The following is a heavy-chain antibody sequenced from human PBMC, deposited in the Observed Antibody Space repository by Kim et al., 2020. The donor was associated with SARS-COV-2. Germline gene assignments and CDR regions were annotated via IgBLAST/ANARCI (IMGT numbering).Heavy chain of an antibody. CDR2: TDPSGDT. D-gene: IGHD3-10*01. J-gene: IGHJ3*02. CDR1: VGSFSGYF. CDR3: ARQGSGSGTHGALHI. Sequence: SETLSLTCAVYVGSFSGYFWTWIRQVPGKGLEWIGETDPSGDTRYNPSLQSRVTILVDKSKNQFSLKLFSVISADTAVYYCARQGSGSGTHGALHIWGPG. V-gene: IGHV4-34*01.